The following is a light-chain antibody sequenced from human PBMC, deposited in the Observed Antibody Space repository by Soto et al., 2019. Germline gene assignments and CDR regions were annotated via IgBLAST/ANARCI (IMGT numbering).Light chain of an antibody. CDR2: DAS. J-gene: IGKJ5*01. Sequence: ETVLTQSPATLSLSPGERATLSCRASQSVSRYLAWYQQKPGQAPRLLIYDASTRATGIPDRFTGSGSGTDFTLTISSLEPEDFAVYYCQQRYNWPPLTFGQGTRLENK. CDR1: QSVSRY. CDR3: QQRYNWPPLT. V-gene: IGKV3-11*01.